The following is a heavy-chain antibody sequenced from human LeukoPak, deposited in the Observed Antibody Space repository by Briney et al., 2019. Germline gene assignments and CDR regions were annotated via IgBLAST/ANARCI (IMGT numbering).Heavy chain of an antibody. CDR1: GFTFSSHL. Sequence: GGSLRLSCAASGFTFSSHLMSWVRQAPGKGLEWVANIKQDGSEIHYVDSVKGRLTISRDNAKNSLYLQMNSLRAEDTAVYYCARDHRGVFDYWGQGTLVTVSS. CDR2: IKQDGSEI. J-gene: IGHJ4*02. V-gene: IGHV3-7*05. CDR3: ARDHRGVFDY. D-gene: IGHD3-10*01.